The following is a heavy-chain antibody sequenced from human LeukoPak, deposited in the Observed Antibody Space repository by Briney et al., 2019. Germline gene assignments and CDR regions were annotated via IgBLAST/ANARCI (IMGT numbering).Heavy chain of an antibody. J-gene: IGHJ6*02. CDR2: IIPIFGTA. Sequence: SVKVSCKASGGTFSSYAISWVRQAPGQGLEWMGGIIPIFGTANYAQKFQGRVTITADESTSTAYMELSSLRSEDTAVYYCARSQGYSGYDYYYYYGMDVWGQGTTVTVFS. D-gene: IGHD5-12*01. V-gene: IGHV1-69*01. CDR3: ARSQGYSGYDYYYYYGMDV. CDR1: GGTFSSYA.